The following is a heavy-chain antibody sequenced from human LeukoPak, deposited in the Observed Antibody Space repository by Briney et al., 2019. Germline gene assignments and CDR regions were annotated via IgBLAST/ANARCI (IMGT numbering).Heavy chain of an antibody. V-gene: IGHV4-59*01. CDR1: GGSISPYY. CDR3: ARPKRDDVGNSFYYYGMDV. D-gene: IGHD4-23*01. Sequence: PSETLSLTCTVSGGSISPYYWNWIRQPPGKGLEWIGYIYYSGSTNYTPSLKSRVTISIDTSKNQFSLKLSSVIAADTAVYYCARPKRDDVGNSFYYYGMDVWGQGTTVTVSS. J-gene: IGHJ6*02. CDR2: IYYSGST.